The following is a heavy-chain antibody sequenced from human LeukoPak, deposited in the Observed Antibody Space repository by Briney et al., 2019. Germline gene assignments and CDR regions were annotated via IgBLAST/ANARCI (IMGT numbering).Heavy chain of an antibody. CDR2: IYYSGST. Sequence: SETLSLTCTVSGGSISSYYWSWIRQPPGKGLEWIGYIYYSGSTNYNPSLKSRVTIAVDTSKNQFSLKLSSVTAADTAVYYCAVFLFGGGAMPYWGQGTLVTVSS. D-gene: IGHD3-16*01. J-gene: IGHJ4*02. CDR1: GGSISSYY. V-gene: IGHV4-59*01. CDR3: AVFLFGGGAMPY.